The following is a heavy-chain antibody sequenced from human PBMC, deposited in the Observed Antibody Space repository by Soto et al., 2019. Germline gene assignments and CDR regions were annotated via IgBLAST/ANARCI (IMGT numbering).Heavy chain of an antibody. CDR3: ARGMDPAKTGY. CDR2: LHPSGST. CDR1: GWSFSDYY. J-gene: IGHJ4*02. Sequence: PSETLSLTCAVYGWSFSDYYWSWIRQPPGKGLEWIGELHPSGSTHYNPSLKSRVTISVDTSKNQFSLKLNSVTAADTAVYYCARGMDPAKTGYWGQGALVTVS. V-gene: IGHV4-34*01. D-gene: IGHD5-18*01.